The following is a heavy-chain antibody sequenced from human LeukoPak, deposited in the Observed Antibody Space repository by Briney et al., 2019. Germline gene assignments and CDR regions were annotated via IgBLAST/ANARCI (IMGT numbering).Heavy chain of an antibody. CDR3: ARGIYCDF. CDR1: GYSLTTYG. V-gene: IGHV1-18*01. Sequence: APVKVSCKASGYSLTTYGITWVRQAPGQGLEWVAWISTSNGDTDYAQKVQGRVTLTTDTSTSTVYMELRSLRSDDTAVYYCARGIYCDFWGQGTLVTVSS. J-gene: IGHJ4*02. CDR2: ISTSNGDT.